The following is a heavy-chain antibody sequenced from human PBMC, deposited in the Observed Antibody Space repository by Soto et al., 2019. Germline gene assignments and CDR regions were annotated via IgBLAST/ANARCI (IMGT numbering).Heavy chain of an antibody. D-gene: IGHD6-13*01. J-gene: IGHJ6*02. CDR1: GYSFTGYW. V-gene: IGHV5-51*01. CDR2: IYPGDSDT. Sequence: GESLKISCNGSGYSFTGYWIGWVRQMPWKGLEWMGIIYPGDSDTRYSPSFQGQVTISADKSISTAYLQWSSLKASDTAMYYCARRAPGISGGMDVWGQGTTVTVSS. CDR3: ARRAPGISGGMDV.